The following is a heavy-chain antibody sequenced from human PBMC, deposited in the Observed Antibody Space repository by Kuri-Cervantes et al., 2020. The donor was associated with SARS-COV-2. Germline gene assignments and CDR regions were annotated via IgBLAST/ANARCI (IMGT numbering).Heavy chain of an antibody. V-gene: IGHV3-23*03. J-gene: IGHJ4*02. CDR3: AKTYDY. CDR2: IYSGGSST. Sequence: LTCAASGFTFSSYAMSWVRQAPGKGLEWVSVIYSGGSSTYYADSVKGRFTISRDNSKNTLYLQMNSLRAEDTAVYYCAKTYDYWGQGTLVTVSS. CDR1: GFTFSSYA.